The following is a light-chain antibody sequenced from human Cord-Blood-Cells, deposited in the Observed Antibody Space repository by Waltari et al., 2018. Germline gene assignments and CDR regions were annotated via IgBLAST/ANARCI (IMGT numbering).Light chain of an antibody. CDR3: QQYNNWPFT. CDR2: GAS. J-gene: IGKJ4*01. Sequence: ELVMTQSPATLSVSPGQRATLSCRASQSVSSNLAWYQQKPGQAPRLLIYGASTRATGIPARFSGSGSGTEFTLTISSLQSEDFAVYYCQQYNNWPFTFGGVTKVEIK. V-gene: IGKV3-15*01. CDR1: QSVSSN.